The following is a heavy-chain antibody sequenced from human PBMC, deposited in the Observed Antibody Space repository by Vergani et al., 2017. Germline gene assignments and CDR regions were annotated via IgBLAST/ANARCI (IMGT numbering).Heavy chain of an antibody. CDR1: GFTLSSHA. CDR2: IWYDGSKE. V-gene: IGHV3-33*01. Sequence: QVQLEESGGGVVQPGRSLRLSCEGSGFTLSSHAMHWVRQAPGKGLEWVAFIWYDGSKEYYADSVKGRFTISRDNSKNTLYLQMNNLRAADTAVYYCARSGYCAHGVCYMTYYYYMDVWGKGTAVTVSS. J-gene: IGHJ6*03. D-gene: IGHD2-8*01. CDR3: ARSGYCAHGVCYMTYYYYMDV.